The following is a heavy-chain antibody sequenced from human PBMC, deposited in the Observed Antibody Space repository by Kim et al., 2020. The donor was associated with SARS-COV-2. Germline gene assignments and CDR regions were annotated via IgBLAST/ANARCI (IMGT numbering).Heavy chain of an antibody. D-gene: IGHD4-17*01. CDR2: IYPGDSDT. Sequence: GESLKISCKGSGYSFTSYWIGWVRQMPGKGLEWMGIIYPGDSDTRYSPSFQGQVTISADKSISTAYLQWSSLKASDTAMYYCARHGYGDYSYYYYGMDVWGQGTAVTVSS. V-gene: IGHV5-51*01. CDR1: GYSFTSYW. CDR3: ARHGYGDYSYYYYGMDV. J-gene: IGHJ6*02.